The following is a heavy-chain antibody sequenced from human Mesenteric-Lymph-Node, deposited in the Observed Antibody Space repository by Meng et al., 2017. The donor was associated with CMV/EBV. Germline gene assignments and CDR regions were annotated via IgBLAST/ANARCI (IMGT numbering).Heavy chain of an antibody. D-gene: IGHD3-10*01. J-gene: IGHJ5*02. CDR3: ARADITMVRGIIITSRWFDP. V-gene: IGHV1-2*06. CDR2: INPNSGGT. Sequence: DYYMPWVRQAPGQGLEWMGRINPNSGGTNYAQNFQGRVTMTRDTSISTAYMELSRLRSDDTAVYYCARADITMVRGIIITSRWFDPWGQGTLVTVSS. CDR1: DYY.